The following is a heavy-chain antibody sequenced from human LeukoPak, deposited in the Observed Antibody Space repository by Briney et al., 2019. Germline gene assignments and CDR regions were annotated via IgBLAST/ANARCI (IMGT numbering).Heavy chain of an antibody. D-gene: IGHD4-17*01. V-gene: IGHV1-69*06. CDR2: IIPIFGTA. CDR3: ARGAGDYGDYLAYWYFDL. J-gene: IGHJ2*01. CDR1: GGTFSSYA. Sequence: GASVKVSCKASGGTFSSYAISWVRQAPRQGLEWMGGIIPIFGTANYAQKFQGRVTITADKSTSTAYMELSSLRSEDTAVYYCARGAGDYGDYLAYWYFDLWGRGTLVTVSS.